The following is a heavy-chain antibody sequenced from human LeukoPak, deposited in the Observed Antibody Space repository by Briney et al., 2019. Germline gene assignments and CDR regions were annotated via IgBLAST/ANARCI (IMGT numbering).Heavy chain of an antibody. V-gene: IGHV4-59*08. J-gene: IGHJ3*02. D-gene: IGHD1-26*01. CDR3: ARRAPELLDAFDI. Sequence: SETLSLTCTVSGGPISSYYWSWIRQPPGKGLEWIGYIYYSGSTNYNPSLKSRVTISVDTSKNQFSLKLSSVTAADTAVYYCARRAPELLDAFDIWGQGTMVTVSS. CDR1: GGPISSYY. CDR2: IYYSGST.